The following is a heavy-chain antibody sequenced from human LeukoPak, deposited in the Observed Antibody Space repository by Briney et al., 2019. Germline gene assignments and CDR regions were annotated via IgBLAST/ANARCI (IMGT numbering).Heavy chain of an antibody. CDR3: ASTSAYYYGMDV. CDR1: GYTFTSYD. Sequence: ASVKVSCKASGYTFTSYDISWVRQAPGQGLEWMGWISAYNGNTNYAQKFQGRVTMTRNTSISTAYMELSSLRSEDTAVYYCASTSAYYYGMDVWGQGTTVTVSS. D-gene: IGHD2-2*01. V-gene: IGHV1-18*01. CDR2: ISAYNGNT. J-gene: IGHJ6*02.